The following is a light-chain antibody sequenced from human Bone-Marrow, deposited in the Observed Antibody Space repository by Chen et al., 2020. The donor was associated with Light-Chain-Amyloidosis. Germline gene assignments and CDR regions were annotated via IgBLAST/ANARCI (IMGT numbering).Light chain of an antibody. J-gene: IGLJ1*01. V-gene: IGLV2-14*01. CDR1: SSDVGGDNH. CDR2: EVT. Sequence: QSALTQPAPVSGSPGQSITLSCPGTSSDVGGDNHVSWYQQHPDKAPKLMIYEVTNRPSWVPDRFSGSKSDNTASLTISGLQTEDEADYFCSSYTITNTLVFGSGTRVTVL. CDR3: SSYTITNTLV.